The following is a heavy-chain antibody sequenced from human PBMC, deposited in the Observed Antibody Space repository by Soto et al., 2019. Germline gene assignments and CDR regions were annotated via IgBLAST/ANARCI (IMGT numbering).Heavy chain of an antibody. V-gene: IGHV4-39*01. J-gene: IGHJ3*02. D-gene: IGHD5-12*01. CDR3: ASHRSYSAFATAAFDI. Sequence: QLQLQESGPGLVKPSETLSLTCTVSGGSITSTHNYWNWIRQPPGKGLEWIGSIDYSGTTYYKVSLKSRVTISVDTSTHQFSLKLSSVTAADTAVYYCASHRSYSAFATAAFDIWGQGTVVTVSS. CDR2: IDYSGTT. CDR1: GGSITSTHNY.